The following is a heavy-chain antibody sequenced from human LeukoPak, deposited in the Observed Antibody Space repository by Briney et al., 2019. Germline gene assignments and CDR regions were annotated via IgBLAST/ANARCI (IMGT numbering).Heavy chain of an antibody. CDR3: ARRMTTVTAYFDY. Sequence: KTGGSLRLSCAASGFNFGDYYMSWIRQAPGKGLEWLTHISGSGSTLQYADSVKGRFIISRDNAENSLYLQMNSLRAEDTAVYYCARRMTTVTAYFDYWGQGTLVTVSS. CDR1: GFNFGDYY. CDR2: ISGSGSTL. V-gene: IGHV3-11*04. D-gene: IGHD4-11*01. J-gene: IGHJ4*02.